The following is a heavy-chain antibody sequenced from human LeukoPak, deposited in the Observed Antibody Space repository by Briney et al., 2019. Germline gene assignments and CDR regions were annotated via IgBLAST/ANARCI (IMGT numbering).Heavy chain of an antibody. CDR1: GFTFSNYS. CDR2: TTSRDSRI. Sequence: GGSLRLSCVASGFTFSNYSMSWGRQAPGKGLEWVAYTTSRDSRIHYADSVRGRFTISRDNAKNSLYLQMNNLRADDTAVYYCARVVYSSLMDVWGQGTTVTVSS. CDR3: ARVVYSSLMDV. D-gene: IGHD6-13*01. J-gene: IGHJ6*02. V-gene: IGHV3-11*01.